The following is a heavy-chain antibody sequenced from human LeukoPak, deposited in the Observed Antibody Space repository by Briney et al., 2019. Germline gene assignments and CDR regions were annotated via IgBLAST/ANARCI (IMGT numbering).Heavy chain of an antibody. V-gene: IGHV3-30*02. CDR1: GFTFSTYG. Sequence: PGGSLRLSCAASGFTFSTYGMHWVRQAPGKGLEWVAFIGRDATKIYYADSVQGRFTISRDNSKNTLYLEMNSLSGEDTALYYCAKDHVTWGNRYFDHWGQGTLGTVSS. J-gene: IGHJ4*02. CDR2: IGRDATKI. D-gene: IGHD3-16*01. CDR3: AKDHVTWGNRYFDH.